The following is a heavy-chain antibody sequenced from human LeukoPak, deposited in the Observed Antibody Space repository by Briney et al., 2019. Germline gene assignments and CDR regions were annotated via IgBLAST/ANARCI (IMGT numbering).Heavy chain of an antibody. J-gene: IGHJ6*02. D-gene: IGHD6-19*01. Sequence: ASVKVSCKASGGTFSSYAISWVRQAPGQGLEWMGGIIPIFGTANYAQKFQGRVTITADESTSTAYKELSSLRSEDTAVYYCVRALGWSVYYYYGMDVWGQGTTVTVSS. CDR1: GGTFSSYA. CDR2: IIPIFGTA. CDR3: VRALGWSVYYYYGMDV. V-gene: IGHV1-69*13.